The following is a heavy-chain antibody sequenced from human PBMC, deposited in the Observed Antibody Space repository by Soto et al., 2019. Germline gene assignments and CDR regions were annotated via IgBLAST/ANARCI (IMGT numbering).Heavy chain of an antibody. Sequence: GGSLRLSCAASGFTFSTYAMHWVRQAPGKGLEWVAVISFDGRNTYYADSVKGRFTISRDNSKNTLYLQVNSLRAEDTAVYYCAKGAGGGPHYYLDYWGQGTLVTVSS. CDR1: GFTFSTYA. CDR3: AKGAGGGPHYYLDY. D-gene: IGHD2-15*01. J-gene: IGHJ4*02. CDR2: ISFDGRNT. V-gene: IGHV3-30*18.